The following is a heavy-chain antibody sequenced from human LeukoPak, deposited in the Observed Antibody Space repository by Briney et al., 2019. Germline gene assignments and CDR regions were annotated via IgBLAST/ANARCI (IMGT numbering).Heavy chain of an antibody. CDR1: GYTFTSYG. CDR3: ARSGFGSGISFDL. J-gene: IGHJ5*02. V-gene: IGHV1-8*01. Sequence: ASVKVSCKASGYTFTSYGINWVRQAPGQGLEWMGWMNPNSGDTGYPQKFRGRVTMTRDTSITTAYMELSSLRSEDTAVYYCARSGFGSGISFDLWGQGTLVTVSS. D-gene: IGHD3-10*01. CDR2: MNPNSGDT.